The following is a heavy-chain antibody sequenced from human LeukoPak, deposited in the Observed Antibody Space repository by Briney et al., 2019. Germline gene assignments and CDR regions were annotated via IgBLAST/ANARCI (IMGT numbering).Heavy chain of an antibody. V-gene: IGHV3-33*06. D-gene: IGHD6-19*01. CDR1: GFTFSSYG. Sequence: PGGSLRLSCAASGFTFSSYGMHWVRQAPGKGLEWVAVIWYDGSNKYYAGSVKGRFTISRDNSKNTLYLQMNSLRAEDTAVYYCAKDHEQWLVRYYFDYWGQGTLVTVSS. J-gene: IGHJ4*02. CDR3: AKDHEQWLVRYYFDY. CDR2: IWYDGSNK.